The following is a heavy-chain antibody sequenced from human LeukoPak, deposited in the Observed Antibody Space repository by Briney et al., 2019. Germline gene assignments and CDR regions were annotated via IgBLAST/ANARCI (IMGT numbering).Heavy chain of an antibody. CDR1: NSSISSGYY. CDR2: INHSGST. CDR3: ARVWPGYYYYMDV. V-gene: IGHV4-38-2*02. J-gene: IGHJ6*03. Sequence: SETLSLTCTVSNSSISSGYYWGWIRQPPGKGLEWIGEINHSGSTNYNPSLKSRVTISVVTSKNQFSLKLSSVTAADTAVYYCARVWPGYYYYMDVWGKGTTVTISS. D-gene: IGHD3-10*01.